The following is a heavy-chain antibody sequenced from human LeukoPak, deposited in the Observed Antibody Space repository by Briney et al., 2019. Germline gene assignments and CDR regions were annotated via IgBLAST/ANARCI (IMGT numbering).Heavy chain of an antibody. V-gene: IGHV4-34*01. D-gene: IGHD6-19*01. CDR3: ARRRGWYSSGRNYYYYMDV. CDR1: GGSFSGYY. J-gene: IGHJ6*03. CDR2: INHSGST. Sequence: PSETLSLTCAVYGGSFSGYYWSWIRQPPGKGLEWIGEINHSGSTNYNPSLKSRVTISVDTSKNQFSLKLSSVTAADTAVYYCARRRGWYSSGRNYYYYMDVWGKGTTVTISS.